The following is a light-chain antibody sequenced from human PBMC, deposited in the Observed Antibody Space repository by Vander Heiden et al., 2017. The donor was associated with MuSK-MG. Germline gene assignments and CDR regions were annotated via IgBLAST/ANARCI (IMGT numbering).Light chain of an antibody. CDR1: SSNIGSNT. CDR2: SNN. CDR3: EAWDDSLNGRVV. J-gene: IGLJ2*01. Sequence: QSVLTLPPSASGTPGQRVTISCSGSSSNIGSNTVNWDQQLPGTAPKLLIYSNNQRPAGGSARFAGSTSGTSASLAISGLQAEDEDDDYCEAWDDSLNGRVVFGGGTKLTVL. V-gene: IGLV1-44*01.